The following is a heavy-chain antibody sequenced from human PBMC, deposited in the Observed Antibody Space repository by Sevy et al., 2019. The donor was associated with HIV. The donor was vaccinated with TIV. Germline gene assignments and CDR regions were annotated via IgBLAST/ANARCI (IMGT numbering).Heavy chain of an antibody. V-gene: IGHV1-24*01. J-gene: IGHJ4*02. D-gene: IGHD3-22*01. CDR1: GYTLAKFS. CDR3: ATTKDYYDSSGYPFDY. Sequence: ASVKVSCKVSGYTLAKFSIHWVRQAPGKGLEWMTSFDPEDGDPEDGKKIYAQKFLGTVTMTEDTSTDTAYMELSSLRSNDTAVYYCATTKDYYDSSGYPFDYWGQGTLVTVSS. CDR2: FDPEDGDPEDGKK.